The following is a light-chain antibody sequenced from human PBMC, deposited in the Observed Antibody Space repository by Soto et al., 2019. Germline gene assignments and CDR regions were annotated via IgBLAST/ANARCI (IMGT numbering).Light chain of an antibody. J-gene: IGKJ5*01. CDR1: QVISTS. CDR3: QQLFDSTIT. V-gene: IGKV1-9*01. Sequence: DIQLTQSPSFLSPSIVESVTITCRASQVISTSLAWYQVKPGKAPKLLIYAASTLESGVPSRFSATVSGTEFSLTITSLKNEDFATYYCQQLFDSTITFGQGTRLEIK. CDR2: AAS.